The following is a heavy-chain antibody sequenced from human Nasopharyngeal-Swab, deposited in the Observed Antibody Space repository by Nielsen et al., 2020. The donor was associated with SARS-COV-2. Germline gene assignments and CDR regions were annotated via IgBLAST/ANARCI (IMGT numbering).Heavy chain of an antibody. CDR2: INPNTGGT. J-gene: IGHJ4*02. D-gene: IGHD3-22*01. V-gene: IGHV1-2*06. CDR1: GYTFTDHY. CDR3: ARDNYYNSSGYYSPDY. Sequence: ASVKVSCKASGYTFTDHYIQWVRQAPGQGLEWMGRINPNTGGTNYAQNFQGRVTLTRDMSISTAYMELTRLRSGDTAVYFCARDNYYNSSGYYSPDYWGQGTLVTVSS.